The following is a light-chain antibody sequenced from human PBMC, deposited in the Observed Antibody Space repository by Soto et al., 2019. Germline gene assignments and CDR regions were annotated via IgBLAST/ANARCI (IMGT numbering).Light chain of an antibody. J-gene: IGKJ4*01. V-gene: IGKV3-15*01. Sequence: EIVMTQSPATLSVSPGARATLSCRASQSVSSNLAWYQQKPGQAPRLLIYGASTRASGIPARFSGSGSGTDFTLNISSLQSEDFAVYYCQQYNNWPPLTFGGGTKVEIK. CDR3: QQYNNWPPLT. CDR1: QSVSSN. CDR2: GAS.